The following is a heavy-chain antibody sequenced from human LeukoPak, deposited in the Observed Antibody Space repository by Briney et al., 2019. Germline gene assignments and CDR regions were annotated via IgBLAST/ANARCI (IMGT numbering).Heavy chain of an antibody. Sequence: PSETLSLTCTVSGGSINNYSWSWVRQPPGAGLEWLAYIYYTGSTNYNPSLKTRLTISVDTSKNQFSLRLNSVTGADTAVYYCARFSQYYDSPTHYLDYWGQGILVTVSS. CDR2: IYYTGST. V-gene: IGHV4-59*08. J-gene: IGHJ4*02. CDR3: ARFSQYYDSPTHYLDY. CDR1: GGSINNYS. D-gene: IGHD3-16*01.